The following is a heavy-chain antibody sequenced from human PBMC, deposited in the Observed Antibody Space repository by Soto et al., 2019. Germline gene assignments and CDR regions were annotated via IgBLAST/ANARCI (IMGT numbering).Heavy chain of an antibody. CDR1: GGSISSSSYY. J-gene: IGHJ6*03. CDR3: ARISVASRYMDV. D-gene: IGHD5-12*01. CDR2: FYYSGST. Sequence: QLQLEESGPELVKPSETLSLTCTVSGGSISSSSYYWGWIRQSPGKGLEWIGSFYYSGSTYYSPSLKSGGTISRDTSKKQISLRLSSVTAADTAMYYCARISVASRYMDVWGKGSTVTVSS. V-gene: IGHV4-39*01.